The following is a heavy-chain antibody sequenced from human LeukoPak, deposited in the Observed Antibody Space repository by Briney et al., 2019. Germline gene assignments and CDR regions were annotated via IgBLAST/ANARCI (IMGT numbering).Heavy chain of an antibody. Sequence: NPSETLTLTCAVSGYSISSIYYWGWIRRPPGTGLEWIGTIDHTGTTYYNPSLKSRVTLSVDTSKNQFSLTLNSVTAADTAFYYCARNGGYGKFDYWGQGTLVTVSS. J-gene: IGHJ4*02. CDR2: IDHTGTT. V-gene: IGHV4-38-2*01. D-gene: IGHD1-26*01. CDR1: GYSISSIYY. CDR3: ARNGGYGKFDY.